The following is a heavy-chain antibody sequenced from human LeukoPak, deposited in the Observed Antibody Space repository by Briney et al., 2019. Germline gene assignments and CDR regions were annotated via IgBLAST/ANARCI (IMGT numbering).Heavy chain of an antibody. CDR2: INRDGSGT. Sequence: RGSPRLSSAPSGFTPTTYWTHSGPQTPRNGLLCVARINRDGSGTTYADSVKGRFTISRDDSKNTLYLQMNSLRAEDTAVYYCARDESGALWFGIWGQGTLVTVSS. J-gene: IGHJ4*02. CDR1: GFTPTTYW. CDR3: ARDESGALWFGI. D-gene: IGHD3-10*01. V-gene: IGHV3-74*01.